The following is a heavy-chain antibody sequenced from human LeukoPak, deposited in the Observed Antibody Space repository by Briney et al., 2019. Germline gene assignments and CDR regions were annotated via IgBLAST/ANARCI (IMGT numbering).Heavy chain of an antibody. CDR2: INSDGSST. V-gene: IGHV3-74*01. CDR1: GFAFGSYW. Sequence: GGSLRLSCAASGFAFGSYWMHWVRQAPGKGLVWVSRINSDGSSTTYADSVKGRFTISRDNAKNTLYLQMNSLRAEDTAVYYCARGGVEVAGYVEFWGQGTLATVSS. J-gene: IGHJ4*02. CDR3: ARGGVEVAGYVEF. D-gene: IGHD6-19*01.